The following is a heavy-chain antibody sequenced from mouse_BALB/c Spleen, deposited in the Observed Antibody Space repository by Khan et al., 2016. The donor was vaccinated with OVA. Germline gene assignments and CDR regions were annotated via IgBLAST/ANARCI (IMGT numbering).Heavy chain of an antibody. J-gene: IGHJ4*01. Sequence: QVQLKESGPELKKPGETVRISCKASGYTFTTAGMQWVQKMPGKGLKWIGWINTHSGVPKYAEDFKGRFAFSLETSANTAYLQITNLKNEDTDTYFCARGGAAYYRNDGGAMEYWGQGTSVTVSS. CDR3: ARGGAAYYRNDGGAMEY. CDR2: INTHSGVP. V-gene: IGHV9-4*02. CDR1: GYTFTTAG. D-gene: IGHD2-14*01.